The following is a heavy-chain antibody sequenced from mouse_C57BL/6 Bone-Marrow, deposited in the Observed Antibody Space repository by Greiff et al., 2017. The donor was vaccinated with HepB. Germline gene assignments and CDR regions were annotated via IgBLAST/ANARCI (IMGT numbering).Heavy chain of an antibody. V-gene: IGHV5-17*01. J-gene: IGHJ2*01. D-gene: IGHD1-1*01. CDR2: ISSGSSTI. CDR3: ARGLYYYGSNY. CDR1: GFTISDYG. Sequence: EVQLVESGGGLVKPGGSLKLSCAASGFTISDYGMHWVRQAPEKGLEWVAYISSGSSTIYYADTVKGRFTISRDNAKNTLFLQMTSLRSEDTAMYYCARGLYYYGSNYWGQGTTLTVSS.